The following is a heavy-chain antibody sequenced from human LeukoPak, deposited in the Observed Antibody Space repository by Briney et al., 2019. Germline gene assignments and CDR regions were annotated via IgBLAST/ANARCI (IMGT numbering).Heavy chain of an antibody. D-gene: IGHD1-14*01. CDR2: IYYSGST. CDR3: ARARNYYYYLDV. CDR1: GGSISGFY. Sequence: SETLSLTCTVSGGSISGFYWSWIRQPPGKGLEWIGYIYYSGSTNYNPSLKSRVTTSVDTSKNQFSLKLSSVTAADTAVYYCARARNYYYYLDVWGQGTTVTVSS. J-gene: IGHJ6*02. V-gene: IGHV4-59*01.